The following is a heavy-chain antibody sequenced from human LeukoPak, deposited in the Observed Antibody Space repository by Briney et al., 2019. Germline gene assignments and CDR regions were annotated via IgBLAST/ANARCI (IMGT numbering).Heavy chain of an antibody. J-gene: IGHJ4*02. CDR2: IYWDDDK. D-gene: IGHD2-2*01. Sequence: SGPTLVNPTQTLTLTCTFSGFSLSTSGVGVGWIRQPPGKSLEWLALIYWDDDKRYSPSLKSRLTITKDTSKNQVVLTMTDMDPVDTATYYCAHTSLSLYQLLLDYWGQGTLVTVSS. CDR3: AHTSLSLYQLLLDY. CDR1: GFSLSTSGVG. V-gene: IGHV2-5*02.